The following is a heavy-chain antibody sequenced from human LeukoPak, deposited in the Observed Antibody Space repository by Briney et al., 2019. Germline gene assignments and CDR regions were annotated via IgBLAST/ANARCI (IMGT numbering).Heavy chain of an antibody. CDR2: INHSGST. J-gene: IGHJ6*02. CDR3: ARCSMQYCSSTSCFDYYYGMDV. D-gene: IGHD2-2*01. V-gene: IGHV4-34*01. Sequence: SETLSLTCAVYGGSFSGYYWSWIRQPPGKGLEWIGEINHSGSTNYNPSLKSRVTISVDTSKNQFSLKLSSVTAADTAVYYCARCSMQYCSSTSCFDYYYGMDVWGQGTTVTVSS. CDR1: GGSFSGYY.